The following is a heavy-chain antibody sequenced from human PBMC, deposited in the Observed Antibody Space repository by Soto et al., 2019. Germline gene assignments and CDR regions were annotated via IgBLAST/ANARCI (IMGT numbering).Heavy chain of an antibody. CDR3: AREGGTARRDYYYYGMDV. J-gene: IGHJ6*02. V-gene: IGHV1-3*01. D-gene: IGHD6-6*01. CDR2: INAGNGNT. CDR1: GYSETRDV. Sequence: ASVKVTCKACGYSETRDVVDWVSQAAGQRLEWMGWINAGNGNTKYSQKFQGRVTITRDTSASTAYMELSSLRSEDTAVYYCAREGGTARRDYYYYGMDVWGQGTTVTVSS.